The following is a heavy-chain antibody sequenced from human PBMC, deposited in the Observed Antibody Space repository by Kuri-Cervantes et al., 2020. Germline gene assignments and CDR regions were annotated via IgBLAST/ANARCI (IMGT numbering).Heavy chain of an antibody. CDR2: IKQDGSEK. D-gene: IGHD5-18*01. V-gene: IGHV3-7*01. Sequence: GGSLRLSCAVSGFTFSSYWMSWVRQAPGKGLEWVANIKQDGSEKYYVDSVKGRFTISRDNAKNSLYLQMNSLRAEDTAVYYCAKDGPAMVIYYYMDVWGKGTTVTVSS. J-gene: IGHJ6*03. CDR3: AKDGPAMVIYYYMDV. CDR1: GFTFSSYW.